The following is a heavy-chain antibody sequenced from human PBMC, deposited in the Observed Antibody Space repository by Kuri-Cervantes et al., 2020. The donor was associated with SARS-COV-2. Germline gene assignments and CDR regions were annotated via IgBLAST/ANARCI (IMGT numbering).Heavy chain of an antibody. J-gene: IGHJ6*02. CDR2: IYPGDSDT. D-gene: IGHD6-13*01. V-gene: IGHV5-51*01. Sequence: GGSLRLSCKGSGYSFTSYWIGWVRQMPGKGLEWMGIIYPGDSDTRYSPSFQGQVTISADNSISTAYLQWSSLKASDTAMYYCARSAAAAYYYGMDVWGQGTTVTVSS. CDR3: ARSAAAAYYYGMDV. CDR1: GYSFTSYW.